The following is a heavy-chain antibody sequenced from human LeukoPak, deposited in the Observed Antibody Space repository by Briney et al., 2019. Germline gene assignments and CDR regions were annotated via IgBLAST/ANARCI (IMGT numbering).Heavy chain of an antibody. J-gene: IGHJ4*02. D-gene: IGHD6-13*01. CDR3: AKDARYMRYSSSLGDY. CDR1: GFTFSSYS. CDR2: ISSSSSYI. V-gene: IGHV3-21*04. Sequence: AGGSLRLSCAASGFTFSSYSMNWVRQAPGKGLEWVSSISSSSSYIYYADSVKGRFTISRDNAKNSLYLQMNSLRAEDTAVYYCAKDARYMRYSSSLGDYWGQGTLVTVSS.